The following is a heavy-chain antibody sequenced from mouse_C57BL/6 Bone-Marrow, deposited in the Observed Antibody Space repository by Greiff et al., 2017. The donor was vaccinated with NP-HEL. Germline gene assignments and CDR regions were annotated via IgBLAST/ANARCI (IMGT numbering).Heavy chain of an antibody. CDR3: ARYYGRSFYWYCDV. CDR1: GYAFTNYL. J-gene: IGHJ1*03. Sequence: QVQLQQSGAELVRPGTSVKVSCKASGYAFTNYLIEWVKQRPGQGLEWIGVINPGSGGTNYNEKFKGKATLTADKSSSTAYMQLSSLTSEDSAVYFCARYYGRSFYWYCDVWGTGTTVTVSS. V-gene: IGHV1-54*01. CDR2: INPGSGGT. D-gene: IGHD1-1*01.